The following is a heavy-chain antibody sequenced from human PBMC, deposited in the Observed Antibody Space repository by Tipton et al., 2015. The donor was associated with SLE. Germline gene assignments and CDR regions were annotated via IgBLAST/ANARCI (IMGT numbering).Heavy chain of an antibody. V-gene: IGHV4-38-2*01. D-gene: IGHD6-6*01. CDR3: ARGYSSSSNAFDI. CDR2: IYHSGST. J-gene: IGHJ3*02. Sequence: TLSLTCAVSGYSISSGYYWGWIRQPPGKGLEWIGSIYHSGSTYHNPSLKSRVTISVDTSKNQFSLKLSSVTAADTAVYYCARGYSSSSNAFDIWGQGTMVTVSS. CDR1: GYSISSGYY.